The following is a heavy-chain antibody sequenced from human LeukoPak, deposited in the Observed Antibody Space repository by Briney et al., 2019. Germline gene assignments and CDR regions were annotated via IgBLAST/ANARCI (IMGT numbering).Heavy chain of an antibody. J-gene: IGHJ6*04. CDR2: ISAYNGNT. Sequence: ASVRVSCKASGYTFTSYGISWVRQAPGQGLEWMGWISAYNGNTNYAQKLQGRVTMTTDTSTSTAYMELRSLRSDDTTVYYCARDLNLFLEWLSPWGRLDVWGKGTTVTVSS. D-gene: IGHD3-3*01. V-gene: IGHV1-18*01. CDR3: ARDLNLFLEWLSPWGRLDV. CDR1: GYTFTSYG.